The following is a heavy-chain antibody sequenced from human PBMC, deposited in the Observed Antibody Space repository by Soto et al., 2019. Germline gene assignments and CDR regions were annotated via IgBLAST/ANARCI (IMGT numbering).Heavy chain of an antibody. CDR3: AWGTDASINGF. J-gene: IGHJ4*02. CDR1: GGSINSGGSH. D-gene: IGHD2-8*01. V-gene: IGHV4-31*03. Sequence: QVQLQESGPGLVKPSQTLSLTCSVSGGSINSGGSHWTLIRQHPEKGLEWIGFVYYYNGATYSTSSNPSPQSRVVISVDTSKNQVSLSLNPVTAADTAVYFGAWGTDASINGFWGRGTLVTVSS. CDR2: VYYYNGAT.